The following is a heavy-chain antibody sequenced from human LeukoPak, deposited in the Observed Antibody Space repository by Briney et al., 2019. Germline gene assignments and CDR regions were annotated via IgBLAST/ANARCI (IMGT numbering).Heavy chain of an antibody. CDR1: GFTFSSYW. D-gene: IGHD2-2*01. CDR2: VKQDGSEK. Sequence: GGSLRLSCAASGFTFSSYWMSWVRQAPGKGLEWVANVKQDGSEKYYVDSVKGRFTISRDNAKNSLYLQMNSLRAEDTAVYYCASYPEYCSSTSCWYYFDYWGQGTLVIVSS. J-gene: IGHJ4*02. V-gene: IGHV3-7*03. CDR3: ASYPEYCSSTSCWYYFDY.